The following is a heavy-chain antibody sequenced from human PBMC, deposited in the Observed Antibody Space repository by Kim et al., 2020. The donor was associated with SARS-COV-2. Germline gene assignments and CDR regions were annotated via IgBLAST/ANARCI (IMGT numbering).Heavy chain of an antibody. V-gene: IGHV1-58*01. D-gene: IGHD3-3*01. Sequence: SVKVSCKASGFTFTSSAVQWVRQARGQRLEWIGWIVVGSCNTNYAQKFQERVTITRDMSTSTAYMELSSLRSEDTAVYYCAASPSLRFLEWSRWVYYYGMDVWGQGTTVTVSS. CDR3: AASPSLRFLEWSRWVYYYGMDV. CDR2: IVVGSCNT. J-gene: IGHJ6*02. CDR1: GFTFTSSA.